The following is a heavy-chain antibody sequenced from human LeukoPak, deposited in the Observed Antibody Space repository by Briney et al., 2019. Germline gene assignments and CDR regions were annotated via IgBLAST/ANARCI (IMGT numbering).Heavy chain of an antibody. J-gene: IGHJ4*02. CDR1: GGSISSGGYY. V-gene: IGHV4-31*03. D-gene: IGHD2-15*01. CDR2: IYYSGST. CDR3: ARDELGRLVY. Sequence: SETLSLTCTVSGGSISSGGYYWSWIPQHPGKGLEWIGYIYYSGSTYYNPSLKSRVTISVDTSKNQFSLKLSSVTAADTAVYYCARDELGRLVYWGQGTLVTVSS.